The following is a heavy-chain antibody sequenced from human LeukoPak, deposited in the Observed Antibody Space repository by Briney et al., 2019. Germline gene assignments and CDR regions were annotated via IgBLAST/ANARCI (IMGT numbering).Heavy chain of an antibody. V-gene: IGHV3-7*01. J-gene: IGHJ6*03. CDR1: GFTFSSYW. Sequence: PGGSLRLSCAASGFTFSSYWMSWVRQAPGKGLEWVANIKQDGSEKYYVDSVKGRFTISRDNAKNSLYLQMNSLRAEDTAVYYCARGYCSGGSCYYYYYYMDVWGKGTTVTVSS. CDR3: ARGYCSGGSCYYYYYYMDV. CDR2: IKQDGSEK. D-gene: IGHD2-15*01.